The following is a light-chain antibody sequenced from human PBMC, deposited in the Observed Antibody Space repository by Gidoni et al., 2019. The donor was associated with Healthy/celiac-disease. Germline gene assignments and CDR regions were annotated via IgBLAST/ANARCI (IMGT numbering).Light chain of an antibody. J-gene: IGKJ4*01. Sequence: EIVLTQSPATLSLSPGERATLSCRASQGVSSYLPWYQQKPGHAPRLLIYDASNRATGIPARFSGSGPGTYFTLTISSLAPEDFAVYYCQQRSNWLTFGGGTKVEIK. CDR1: QGVSSY. V-gene: IGKV3D-11*01. CDR3: QQRSNWLT. CDR2: DAS.